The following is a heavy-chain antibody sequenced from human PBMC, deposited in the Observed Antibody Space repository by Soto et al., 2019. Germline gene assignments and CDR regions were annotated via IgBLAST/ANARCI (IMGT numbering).Heavy chain of an antibody. Sequence: QVQLVQSGAEVKKPGSSVKVSCKVSGGSFSSYGITWVRQAPGQGLEWMGGIIPIIGTTKYAQKFQGRVTITADESTTTADMEVSSLISEDTAVYYCARELKEPGSYYYYGLDVWGQGTTVTVSS. V-gene: IGHV1-69*01. D-gene: IGHD3-10*01. CDR3: ARELKEPGSYYYYGLDV. CDR2: IIPIIGTT. CDR1: GGSFSSYG. J-gene: IGHJ6*02.